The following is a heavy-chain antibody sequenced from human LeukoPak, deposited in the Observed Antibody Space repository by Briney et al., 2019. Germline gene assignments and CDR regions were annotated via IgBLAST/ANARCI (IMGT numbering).Heavy chain of an antibody. D-gene: IGHD1-1*01. Sequence: GGSLRLSCVTSGFTFNTYAMTWVRQAPGKGLEWVSVISGSGDATNYADSVKGRFTISRDNSKNTLFLQMYRLRADDTAVYYCTKDYKADYWGQGTLVTVSS. CDR1: GFTFNTYA. J-gene: IGHJ4*02. CDR3: TKDYKADY. V-gene: IGHV3-23*01. CDR2: ISGSGDAT.